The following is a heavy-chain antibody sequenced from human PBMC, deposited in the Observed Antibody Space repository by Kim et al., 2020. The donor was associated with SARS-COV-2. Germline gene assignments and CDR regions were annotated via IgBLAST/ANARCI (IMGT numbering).Heavy chain of an antibody. D-gene: IGHD5-12*01. Sequence: SVKVSCKASGGTFSSYAISWVRQAPGQGLEWMGGIIPIFGTANYAQKFQGRVTITADKSTSTAYMELSSLRSEDTAVYYCARGGDGYNGYFDYWGQGTLVTVSS. V-gene: IGHV1-69*06. J-gene: IGHJ4*02. CDR3: ARGGDGYNGYFDY. CDR1: GGTFSSYA. CDR2: IIPIFGTA.